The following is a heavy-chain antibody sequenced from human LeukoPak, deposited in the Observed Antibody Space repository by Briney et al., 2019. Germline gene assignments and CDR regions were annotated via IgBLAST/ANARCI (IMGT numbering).Heavy chain of an antibody. V-gene: IGHV4-39*01. D-gene: IGHD3-9*01. CDR1: GGSVSSSTYY. Sequence: SETLSLTCAVSGGSVSSSTYYWGWIRQPPGKRLEWIGNIYYTGSSYYNPSLKSRVTMSVDTSKNQFSLKMNSVTAADTAVYYCARLSKGRYFDYIFDFWGQGTLLTVSS. CDR3: ARLSKGRYFDYIFDF. J-gene: IGHJ4*02. CDR2: IYYTGSS.